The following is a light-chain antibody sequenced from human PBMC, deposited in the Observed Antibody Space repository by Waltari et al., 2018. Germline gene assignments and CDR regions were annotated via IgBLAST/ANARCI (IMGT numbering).Light chain of an antibody. CDR2: EVT. CDR1: SSDVGGYNN. CDR3: TSFTSSNTWV. J-gene: IGLJ3*02. V-gene: IGLV2-14*01. Sequence: QSALTQPASVSGSPGQSITISCTGTSSDVGGYNNVSWYQQHPGKAPKVMIYEVTNRPSGVSHRFSGSKSDNTASLTISGLQAEDEADYYCTSFTSSNTWVFGGGTKLTVL.